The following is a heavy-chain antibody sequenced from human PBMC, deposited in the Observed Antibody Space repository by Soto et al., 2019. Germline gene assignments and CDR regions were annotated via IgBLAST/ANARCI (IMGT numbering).Heavy chain of an antibody. Sequence: GGSLRLSCAASGFTFSSYGMHWVRQAPGKGLEWVAVISYDGSNKYYVDSVKGRFTISRDNAKNSLYLQMNSLRAEDTAVYYCARDRLWFGEFDYWGQGTLVTVSS. CDR3: ARDRLWFGEFDY. CDR2: ISYDGSNK. D-gene: IGHD3-10*01. J-gene: IGHJ4*02. CDR1: GFTFSSYG. V-gene: IGHV3-30*03.